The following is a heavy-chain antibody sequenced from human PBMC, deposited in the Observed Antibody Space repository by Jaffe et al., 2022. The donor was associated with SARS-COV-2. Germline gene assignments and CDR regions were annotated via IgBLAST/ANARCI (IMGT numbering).Heavy chain of an antibody. D-gene: IGHD2-2*01. CDR1: GFTFSSYA. Sequence: QVQLVESGGGVVQPGRSLRLSCAASGFTFSSYAMHWVRQAPGKGLEWVAVISYDGSNKYYADSVKGRFTISRDNSKNTLYLQMNSLRAEDTAVYYCASIPAAFPASPFDYWGQGTLVTVSS. V-gene: IGHV3-30*04. J-gene: IGHJ4*02. CDR2: ISYDGSNK. CDR3: ASIPAAFPASPFDY.